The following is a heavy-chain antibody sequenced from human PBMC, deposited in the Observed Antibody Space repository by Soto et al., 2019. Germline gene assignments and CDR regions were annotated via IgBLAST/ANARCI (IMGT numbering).Heavy chain of an antibody. CDR3: ARCHLGYYVDV. J-gene: IGHJ6*02. D-gene: IGHD2-15*01. CDR1: GGSISSYY. Sequence: SETLSLTCTVSGGSISSYYWSWIRQPPGKGLEWIGYIYYSGSTNYNPSLKSRVTISVDTSKNQFSLKLSSVTAADTAVYYCARCHLGYYVDVWGQGTTVTVSS. CDR2: IYYSGST. V-gene: IGHV4-59*01.